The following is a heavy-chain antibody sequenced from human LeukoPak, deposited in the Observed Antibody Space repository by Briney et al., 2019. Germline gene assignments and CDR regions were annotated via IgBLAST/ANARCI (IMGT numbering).Heavy chain of an antibody. D-gene: IGHD3-3*01. V-gene: IGHV4-39*01. CDR3: HVVDFWNSPNNYDDDS. Sequence: PSETLSLTCSVSGASISSNRYYWGWIRQPPGKGLEWIGNIFYTGNTYYNPSLKSRVTLSVDTSRNQFYLKLTSVTAADTAVYYCHVVDFWNSPNNYDDDSWGQGTLVTVSS. CDR2: IFYTGNT. J-gene: IGHJ4*02. CDR1: GASISSNRYY.